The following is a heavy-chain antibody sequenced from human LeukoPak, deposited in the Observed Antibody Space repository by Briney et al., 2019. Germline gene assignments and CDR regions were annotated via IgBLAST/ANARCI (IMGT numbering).Heavy chain of an antibody. CDR3: AKEVMAAAGIDSIDY. J-gene: IGHJ4*02. CDR2: SNSGGNII. D-gene: IGHD6-13*01. V-gene: IGHV3-48*03. Sequence: PGGSLRLSCAASGFAFSSYEMNWVRQAPGKGLEWVSYSNSGGNIIYYADSVKGRFTISRDNSKSTLYLQMNSLRAEDTAVYYCAKEVMAAAGIDSIDYWGQGTLVTVSS. CDR1: GFAFSSYE.